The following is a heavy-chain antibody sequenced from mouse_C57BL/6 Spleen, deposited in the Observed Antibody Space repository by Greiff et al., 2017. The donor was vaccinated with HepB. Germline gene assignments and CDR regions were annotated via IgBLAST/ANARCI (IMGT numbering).Heavy chain of an antibody. CDR2: ISGGGGNT. V-gene: IGHV5-9*01. CDR3: ARQEYDGYYGGFAY. Sequence: EVKLMESGGGLVKPGGSLKLSCAASGFTFSSYTMSWVRQTPEKRLEWVATISGGGGNTYYPDIVKGRFTISRDNAKNTLYLQMSSLRSEDTALYYCARQEYDGYYGGFAYWGQGTLVTVSA. J-gene: IGHJ3*01. CDR1: GFTFSSYT. D-gene: IGHD2-3*01.